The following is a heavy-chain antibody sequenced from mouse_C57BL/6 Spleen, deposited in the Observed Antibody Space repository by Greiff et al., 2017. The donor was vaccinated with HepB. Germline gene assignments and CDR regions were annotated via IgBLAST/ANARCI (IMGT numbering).Heavy chain of an antibody. CDR2: ISDGGSYT. J-gene: IGHJ4*01. CDR1: GFTFSSYA. CDR3: ARAVDYLYAMDY. D-gene: IGHD2-4*01. V-gene: IGHV5-4*03. Sequence: EVKVVESGGGLVKPGGSLKLSCAASGFTFSSYAMSWVRQTPEKRLEWVATISDGGSYTYYPDNVKGRFTISRDNAKNNLYLQMSHLKSEDTAMYYCARAVDYLYAMDYWGQGTSVTVSS.